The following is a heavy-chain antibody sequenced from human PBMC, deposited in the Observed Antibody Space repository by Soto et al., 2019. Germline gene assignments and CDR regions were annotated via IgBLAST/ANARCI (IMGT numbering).Heavy chain of an antibody. D-gene: IGHD7-27*01. J-gene: IGHJ4*02. CDR3: DRGQSGDKDDY. V-gene: IGHV4-30-2*01. CDR2: IYHSGST. Sequence: SETLSLTCTVSGGSISSGGYYWSWIRQHPGKGLEWIGYIYHSGSTYYNPSLKSRVTISVDRSKNQFSLKLSSVTAADTAVYYCDRGQSGDKDDYWRQGILDTVSS. CDR1: GGSISSGGYY.